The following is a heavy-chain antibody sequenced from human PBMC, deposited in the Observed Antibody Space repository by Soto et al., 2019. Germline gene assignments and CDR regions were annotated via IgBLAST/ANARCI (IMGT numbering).Heavy chain of an antibody. CDR1: NGSISNFY. D-gene: IGHD6-13*01. CDR2: IHGSGSA. J-gene: IGHJ5*02. CDR3: ARSSHKESWFDP. Sequence: LSLTCTVSNGSISNFYWNWIRQSAGKGLEWIGRIHGSGSATYNPSLRSRVTMSVDTSKNQFSLKVNSVTGADTAVYYCARSSHKESWFDPWGQGTLVTVSS. V-gene: IGHV4-4*07.